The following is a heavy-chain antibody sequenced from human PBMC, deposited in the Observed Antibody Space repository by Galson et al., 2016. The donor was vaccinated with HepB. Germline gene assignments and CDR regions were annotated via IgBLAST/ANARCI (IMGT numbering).Heavy chain of an antibody. V-gene: IGHV1-69*13. Sequence: SVKVSCKASGGTFIRYGISWVRQAPGQGLEWMGGIIPVFGTTNYAQKFQGRVTITADESTSAAYMELGSLRSEDTAVYYCARGVEDIVVVPAAMVENNRFDPWGQGTLVTVSS. J-gene: IGHJ5*02. CDR3: ARGVEDIVVVPAAMVENNRFDP. CDR2: IIPVFGTT. D-gene: IGHD2-2*01. CDR1: GGTFIRYG.